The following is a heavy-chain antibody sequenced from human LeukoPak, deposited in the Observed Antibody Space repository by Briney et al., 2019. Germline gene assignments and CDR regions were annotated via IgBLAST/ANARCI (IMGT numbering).Heavy chain of an antibody. Sequence: GGTLRLSCAVSGFTFSSYEMNWARQAPVNGLEWASNIGSSGTIIYYADCVKGRFTISRDNAKNSLYLQMNSLRAEDTAVYYCALLAVASDFDYWGQGALVTVSS. D-gene: IGHD6-19*01. CDR1: GFTFSSYE. J-gene: IGHJ4*02. CDR3: ALLAVASDFDY. V-gene: IGHV3-48*03. CDR2: IGSSGTII.